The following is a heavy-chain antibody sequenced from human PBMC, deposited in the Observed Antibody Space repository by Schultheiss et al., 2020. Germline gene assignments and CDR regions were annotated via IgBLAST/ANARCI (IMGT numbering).Heavy chain of an antibody. CDR1: GFTFSSYG. V-gene: IGHV3-30*03. D-gene: IGHD6-19*01. Sequence: GGSLRLSCAASGFTFSSYGMHWVRQAPGKGLEWVAVISYDGSNKYYADSVKGRFTISRDNAKNSLYLQMNSLRAEDTAVYYCARVEAYSSGGDYWGQGTLVTVAS. CDR3: ARVEAYSSGGDY. CDR2: ISYDGSNK. J-gene: IGHJ4*02.